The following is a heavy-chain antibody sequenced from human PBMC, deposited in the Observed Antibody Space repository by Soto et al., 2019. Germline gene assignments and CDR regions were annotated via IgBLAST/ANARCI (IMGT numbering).Heavy chain of an antibody. D-gene: IGHD4-17*01. CDR3: ARVEATVTTYYFDY. CDR1: GGSISSGGYS. Sequence: QLQLQESGSGLVKPSQTLFLTCAVSGGSISSGGYSWSWIRQPPGKGLEWIGYIYHSGSTYYNPSLKSRVTXXVXRXXNQFSLKLSSVTAADTAVYYCARVEATVTTYYFDYWGQGTLVTVSS. J-gene: IGHJ4*02. V-gene: IGHV4-30-2*01. CDR2: IYHSGST.